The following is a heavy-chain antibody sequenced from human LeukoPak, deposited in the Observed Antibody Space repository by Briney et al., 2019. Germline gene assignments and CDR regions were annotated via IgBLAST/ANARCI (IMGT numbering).Heavy chain of an antibody. CDR3: ARHLSGDYAWFDT. D-gene: IGHD4-17*01. J-gene: IGHJ5*02. CDR1: GGSISSYY. CDR2: VYYSGST. Sequence: SETLSLTCTVSGGSISSYYWSWIRQPPGKGLEWIGYVYYSGSTNYDPPLKSRVTISVDTSKNQFSLKVNSVTAADTAVYYCARHLSGDYAWFDTWGQGTLVTVFS. V-gene: IGHV4-59*08.